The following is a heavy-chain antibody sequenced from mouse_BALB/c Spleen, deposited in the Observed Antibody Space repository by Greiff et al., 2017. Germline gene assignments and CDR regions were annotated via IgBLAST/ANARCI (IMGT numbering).Heavy chain of an antibody. CDR2: ISSGGSYT. V-gene: IGHV5-6*02. CDR1: GFTFSSYG. J-gene: IGHJ3*01. Sequence: DVMLVESGGDLVKPGGSLKLSCAASGFTFSSYGMSWVRQTPDKRLEWVATISSGGSYTYYPDSVKGRFTISRDNAKNTLYLQMSSLKSEDTAMYYCARHGLGRGTWFAYWGQGTLVTVSA. D-gene: IGHD4-1*01. CDR3: ARHGLGRGTWFAY.